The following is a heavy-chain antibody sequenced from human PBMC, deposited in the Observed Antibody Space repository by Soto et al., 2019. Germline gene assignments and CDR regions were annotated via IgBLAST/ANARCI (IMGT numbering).Heavy chain of an antibody. J-gene: IGHJ4*01. V-gene: IGHV3-9*01. CDR1: GFIFDDFA. CDR2: ISLNSGTI. CDR3: AKRGIDSAFDF. Sequence: GGSLRLFCAASGFIFDDFAMHWVRQVPGKGLEWVSGISLNSGTIGYADSVKGRFTISRDNAKNSLYLQMNSLRAEDTALYYCAKRGIDSAFDFWGLGTLVTVSS. D-gene: IGHD3-9*01.